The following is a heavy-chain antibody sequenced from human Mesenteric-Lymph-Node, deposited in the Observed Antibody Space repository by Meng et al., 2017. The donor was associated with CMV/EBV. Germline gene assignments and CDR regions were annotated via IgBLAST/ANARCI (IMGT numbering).Heavy chain of an antibody. V-gene: IGHV3-7*01. CDR3: ARGPLYCSSTSCPSGVYYGMDV. CDR2: IKQDGSEK. Sequence: GESLKISCAASGFTFSSYWMSWVRQAPGKGLEWVANIKQDGSEKYYVDSVKGRFTISRDNAKNSLYLQMNSLRAEDTAVYYCARGPLYCSSTSCPSGVYYGMDVWGQGTTVTVSS. D-gene: IGHD2-2*01. J-gene: IGHJ6*02. CDR1: GFTFSSYW.